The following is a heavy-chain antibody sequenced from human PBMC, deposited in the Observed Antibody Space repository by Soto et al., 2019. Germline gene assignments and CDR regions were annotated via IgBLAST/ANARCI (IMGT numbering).Heavy chain of an antibody. CDR2: INAGNGNT. CDR1: GYTFTSYA. D-gene: IGHD2-15*01. Sequence: QVQLVQSGAEVKKPGASVKASCKASGYTFTSYAMHWVRQAPGQRLEGMGWINAGNGNTKYSQKIQGRVTITRDTSASTAYMELSSLRSEDTAVYYCARDLGGWPDYWGQGTLVTVSS. CDR3: ARDLGGWPDY. V-gene: IGHV1-3*01. J-gene: IGHJ4*02.